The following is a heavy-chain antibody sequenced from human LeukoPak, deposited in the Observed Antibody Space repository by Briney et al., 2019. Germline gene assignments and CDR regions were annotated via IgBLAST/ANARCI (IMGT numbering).Heavy chain of an antibody. V-gene: IGHV3-23*01. J-gene: IGHJ4*02. Sequence: QAGGSLRLSCAASGFTFSYYAMSWVRQAPGRGLEWVSVISGSGDSTSNADSVRGRFTISRDNSKNTLYLQMNSLRAEGTAVYYCAEDGSGSYWQLYFDYWGQGTLVTVSS. D-gene: IGHD3-10*01. CDR1: GFTFSYYA. CDR2: ISGSGDST. CDR3: AEDGSGSYWQLYFDY.